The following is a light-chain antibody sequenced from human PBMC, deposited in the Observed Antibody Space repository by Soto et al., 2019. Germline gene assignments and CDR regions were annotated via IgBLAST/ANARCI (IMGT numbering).Light chain of an antibody. Sequence: QSVLTQPRSVSASPGQSVAISCTGTSSDVGGYDYVSWYQQHPGKAPKLMIYDVHKRPSGVPDRFSGSKSGNTASLTISGLQVFYEADYYCCSFACDPYVFGTGTKSPS. V-gene: IGLV2-11*01. CDR2: DVH. CDR1: SSDVGGYDY. CDR3: CSFACDPYV. J-gene: IGLJ1*01.